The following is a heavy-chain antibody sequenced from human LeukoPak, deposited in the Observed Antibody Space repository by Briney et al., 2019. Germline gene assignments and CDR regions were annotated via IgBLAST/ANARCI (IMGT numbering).Heavy chain of an antibody. D-gene: IGHD6-13*01. CDR1: GFTFSNYA. J-gene: IGHJ4*02. Sequence: AGGSLRLSCAASGFTFSNYAMSWVRQAPGKGLEWVAVIWFDGSNKNYADSVKGRFTISRDNSKNTVYLQMNSLRAEDTAVYYCARGWSPASSGTEIWGQGILVTVSS. CDR2: IWFDGSNK. V-gene: IGHV3-33*08. CDR3: ARGWSPASSGTEI.